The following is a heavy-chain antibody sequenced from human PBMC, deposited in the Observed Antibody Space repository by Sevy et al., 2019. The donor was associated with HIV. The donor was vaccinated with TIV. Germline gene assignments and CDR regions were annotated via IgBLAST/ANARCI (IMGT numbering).Heavy chain of an antibody. CDR1: GYTFTGYY. CDR3: ARDRSGSGSYSFDY. D-gene: IGHD3-10*01. Sequence: ASVKVSCKASGYTFTGYYMHWVRQAPGQGLEWMGRINPNSGGTNYAQKLQGRVTMTRDTSISTAYMELSRLRSDDTAVYYCARDRSGSGSYSFDYWGQGTLVTVSS. J-gene: IGHJ4*02. V-gene: IGHV1-2*06. CDR2: INPNSGGT.